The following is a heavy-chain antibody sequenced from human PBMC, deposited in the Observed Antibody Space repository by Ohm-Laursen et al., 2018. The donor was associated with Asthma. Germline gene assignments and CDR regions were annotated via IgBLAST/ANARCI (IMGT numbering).Heavy chain of an antibody. D-gene: IGHD3-16*02. CDR3: AKVVLMDV. Sequence: SLRLSCAASGFTFNSYGIHWVRQAPGKGLEWVAVISFDGSNKYYADSVKGRFTISRDNSKNTLYLQMNSLRAEDTAVYYCAKVVLMDVWGQGTTVTVSS. CDR1: GFTFNSYG. J-gene: IGHJ6*02. V-gene: IGHV3-30*18. CDR2: ISFDGSNK.